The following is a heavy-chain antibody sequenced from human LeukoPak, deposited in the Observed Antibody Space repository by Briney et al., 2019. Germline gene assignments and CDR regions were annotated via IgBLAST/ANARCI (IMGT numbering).Heavy chain of an antibody. Sequence: PGGSLRLSCAASGFTFSSYSMNWVRQAPGKGLEWVSYISSSSSTIYYADSVKGRFTISRDNAKNSLYLQMNSLRAEDTAVYYCAREYSSSSGSVSDYWGQGTLVTVSS. CDR3: AREYSSSSGSVSDY. CDR1: GFTFSSYS. J-gene: IGHJ4*02. D-gene: IGHD6-6*01. V-gene: IGHV3-48*01. CDR2: ISSSSSTI.